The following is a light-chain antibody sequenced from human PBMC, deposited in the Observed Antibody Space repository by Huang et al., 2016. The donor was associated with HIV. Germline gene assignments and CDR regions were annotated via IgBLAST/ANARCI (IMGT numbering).Light chain of an antibody. CDR3: QQSYSPPRT. Sequence: DIHMTQSPSSLSASVGDRVIITCRASQIIGTYLNWYQQRPVKAPKLLISGASSLQSGVPSRFSGSGSVTDFTLTISSLQPEDFTTYYCQQSYSPPRTFGQGTKVEIK. CDR1: QIIGTY. J-gene: IGKJ1*01. CDR2: GAS. V-gene: IGKV1-39*01.